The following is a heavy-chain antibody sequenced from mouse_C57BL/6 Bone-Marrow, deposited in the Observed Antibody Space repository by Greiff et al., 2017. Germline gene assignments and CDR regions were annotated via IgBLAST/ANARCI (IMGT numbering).Heavy chain of an antibody. CDR2: ISSGGSYT. D-gene: IGHD3-1*01. Sequence: EVMLVESGGDLVKPGGSLKLSCAASGFTFSSYGMSWVRQTPDKRLEWVATISSGGSYTYYPDSVKGRFTISRDNAKNTLYLQMSSLKSEDTAMYYCAGLLYYFDYWGQGTTLTVSS. V-gene: IGHV5-6*01. CDR1: GFTFSSYG. CDR3: AGLLYYFDY. J-gene: IGHJ2*01.